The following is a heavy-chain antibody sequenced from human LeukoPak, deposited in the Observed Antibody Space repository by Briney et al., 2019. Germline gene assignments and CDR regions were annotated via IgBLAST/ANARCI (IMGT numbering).Heavy chain of an antibody. CDR3: ARDVHQIAYCGGDCYSPGDY. V-gene: IGHV1-2*02. Sequence: GASVKVSCKASGYTFTGYYMHWVRQAPGQGLEWMGWINPNSGGTNYAQKFQGRVTMTRDTSISTAYMELSRLRSDDTAVYYCARDVHQIAYCGGDCYSPGDYWGQGTLVTVSS. J-gene: IGHJ4*02. CDR2: INPNSGGT. CDR1: GYTFTGYY. D-gene: IGHD2-21*02.